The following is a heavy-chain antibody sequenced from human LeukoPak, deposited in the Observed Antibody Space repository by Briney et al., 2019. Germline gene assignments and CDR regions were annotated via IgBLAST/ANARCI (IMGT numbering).Heavy chain of an antibody. CDR1: GITFSSYW. Sequence: PGGSLRLSCAASGITFSSYWMHWVRQAPGKGLVWVSRINSDGSSTSYADSVKGRFTISRDNAKNTLYLQMNSLRAEDTAVYYCAREVVAYYDSSGYYDYWGQGTLVTVSS. CDR3: AREVVAYYDSSGYYDY. V-gene: IGHV3-74*01. CDR2: INSDGSST. J-gene: IGHJ4*02. D-gene: IGHD3-22*01.